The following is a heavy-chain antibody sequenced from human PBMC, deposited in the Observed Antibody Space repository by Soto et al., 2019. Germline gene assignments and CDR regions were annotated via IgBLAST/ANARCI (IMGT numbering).Heavy chain of an antibody. V-gene: IGHV1-24*01. CDR3: AMGPIDNDFWSGYYYNWFDP. D-gene: IGHD3-3*01. J-gene: IGHJ5*02. CDR1: GYTLTELS. CDR2: FDPEDGET. Sequence: ASVKVSCKVSGYTLTELSMHWVRQAPGKGLEWMGGFDPEDGETIYAQKFQGRVTMTEDTSTDTAYMELSSLRSEDTAVYYCAMGPIDNDFWSGYYYNWFDPWGQGTLVTVSS.